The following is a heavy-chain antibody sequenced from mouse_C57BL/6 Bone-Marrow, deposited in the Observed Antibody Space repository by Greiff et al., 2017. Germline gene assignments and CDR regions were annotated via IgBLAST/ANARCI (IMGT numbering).Heavy chain of an antibody. CDR2: ISNGGGST. CDR3: ARHEGSGAY. D-gene: IGHD1-1*01. J-gene: IGHJ3*01. CDR1: GFTFSDYY. V-gene: IGHV5-12*01. Sequence: EVQLVESGGGLVQPGGSLKLSCAASGFTFSDYYMYWVRQTPEQRLEWVAYISNGGGSTYYPDTVKGRFTLSRDNAKNTLYLQMGRLKSEDTAMYYCARHEGSGAYWGQGTLVTVSA.